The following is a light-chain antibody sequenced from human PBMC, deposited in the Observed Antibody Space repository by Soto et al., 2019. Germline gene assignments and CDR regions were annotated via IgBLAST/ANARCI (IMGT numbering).Light chain of an antibody. CDR1: QGISNH. Sequence: DIQMTQSPSSLSVSLGDRVTITCRASQGISNHLAWLQQKPGKAPKFLIYAADTLQRGVPSKFRGIGSGTDFTLTISILQPLDFATYFCQQYRSYPVTFGGGTRVEI. V-gene: IGKV1-16*02. CDR2: AAD. CDR3: QQYRSYPVT. J-gene: IGKJ4*02.